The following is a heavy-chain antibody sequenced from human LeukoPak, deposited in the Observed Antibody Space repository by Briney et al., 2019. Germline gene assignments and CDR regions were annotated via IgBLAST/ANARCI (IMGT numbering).Heavy chain of an antibody. V-gene: IGHV4-59*08. CDR1: GGSIGTFY. D-gene: IGHD6-19*01. Sequence: SETLSLTCTVSGGSIGTFYWSWIRQPPGKGLEWIGYIYYSGITNYNPSLKSRVTISVDTSKNQFSLKLSSVTAADTAVYYCASIDIAVAGTGWFDPWGQGTLVTVSS. J-gene: IGHJ5*02. CDR3: ASIDIAVAGTGWFDP. CDR2: IYYSGIT.